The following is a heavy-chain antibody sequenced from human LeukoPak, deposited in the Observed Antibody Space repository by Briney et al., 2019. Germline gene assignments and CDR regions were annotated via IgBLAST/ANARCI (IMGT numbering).Heavy chain of an antibody. J-gene: IGHJ4*02. CDR3: AKGSGVTYYYGSGSATYFEN. CDR1: GFTFSTYA. Sequence: GGSLRLSCAASGFTFSTYAMTWVRQAPGKGLEWVSLISGTGGSTYYADSVKGRFTISRDNSKNTLYLQMDALRAEDTAIYYCAKGSGVTYYYGSGSATYFENWGQGTLVTVSS. V-gene: IGHV3-23*01. D-gene: IGHD3-10*01. CDR2: ISGTGGST.